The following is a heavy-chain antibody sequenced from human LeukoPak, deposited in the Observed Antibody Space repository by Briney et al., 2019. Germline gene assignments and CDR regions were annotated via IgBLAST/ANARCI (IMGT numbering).Heavy chain of an antibody. D-gene: IGHD2-15*01. J-gene: IGHJ6*02. CDR3: ENGTCSGGSCHHYYYYGMDV. Sequence: PGGSLRLSCAASGFTFSSYAMSWVRQAPGKGLEWVSAISGSGGSTYYADSVKGRFTISRDKSKNTLYLQMNSLRAEDTAVYYCENGTCSGGSCHHYYYYGMDVWGQGTTVTVSS. V-gene: IGHV3-23*01. CDR2: ISGSGGST. CDR1: GFTFSSYA.